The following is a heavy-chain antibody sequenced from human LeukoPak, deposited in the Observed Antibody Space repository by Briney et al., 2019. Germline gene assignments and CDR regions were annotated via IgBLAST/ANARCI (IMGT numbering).Heavy chain of an antibody. J-gene: IGHJ4*02. CDR2: IRSKAYGGTT. V-gene: IGHV3-49*04. D-gene: IGHD2-2*01. CDR3: TRDSGYCSSTSCLHIDY. Sequence: GGSLRLSCTASGFTFGDYAMSWVRQAPGKGLEWVGFIRSKAYGGTTEYAASVKGRFTISRDDSKSIAYLQMNSLKTEDTAVYYCTRDSGYCSSTSCLHIDYWGQGTLVTVSS. CDR1: GFTFGDYA.